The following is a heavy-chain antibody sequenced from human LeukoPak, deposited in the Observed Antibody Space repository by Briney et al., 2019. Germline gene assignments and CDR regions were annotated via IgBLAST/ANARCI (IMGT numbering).Heavy chain of an antibody. CDR1: GFSFDDYG. CDR3: ARDLSGVTGYTYGRGIDY. V-gene: IGHV3-20*04. J-gene: IGHJ4*02. Sequence: GGFLRLSCAASGFSFDDYGMSWVRQAPGKGLEWVSGINWNGGSTSYADSVKGRFTISRDNAKNSLYLQMNSLRAEDTAVYYCARDLSGVTGYTYGRGIDYWGQGTLVTVSS. CDR2: INWNGGST. D-gene: IGHD5-18*01.